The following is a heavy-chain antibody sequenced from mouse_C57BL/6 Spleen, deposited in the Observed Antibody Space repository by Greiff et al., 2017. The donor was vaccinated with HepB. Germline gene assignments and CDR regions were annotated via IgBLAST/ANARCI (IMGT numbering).Heavy chain of an antibody. CDR3: ARHAYYYGSLYAMDY. V-gene: IGHV5-9*01. J-gene: IGHJ4*01. CDR1: GFTFSSYT. D-gene: IGHD1-1*01. Sequence: DVMLVESGGGLVKPGGSLKLSCAASGFTFSSYTMSWVRQTPEKRLEWVATISGGGGNTYYPDSVKGRFTISRDNAKNTLYLQMSSLRSEDTALYYCARHAYYYGSLYAMDYWGQGTSVTVSS. CDR2: ISGGGGNT.